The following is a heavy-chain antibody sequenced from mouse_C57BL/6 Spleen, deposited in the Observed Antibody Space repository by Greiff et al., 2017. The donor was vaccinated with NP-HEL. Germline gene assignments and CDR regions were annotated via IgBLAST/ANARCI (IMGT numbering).Heavy chain of an antibody. Sequence: VQLKQPGAELVKPGASVKLSCKASGYTFTSYWMQWVKQRPGQGLEWIGEIDPSDSYTNYNQKFKGKATLTVDKSSSTADMQLSSLTSEDSAVYYCARLGNYDYWGQGTTLTVSS. V-gene: IGHV1-50*01. D-gene: IGHD2-1*01. CDR3: ARLGNYDY. J-gene: IGHJ2*01. CDR2: IDPSDSYT. CDR1: GYTFTSYW.